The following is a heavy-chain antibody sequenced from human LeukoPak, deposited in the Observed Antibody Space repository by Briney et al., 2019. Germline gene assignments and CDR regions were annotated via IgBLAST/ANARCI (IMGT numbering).Heavy chain of an antibody. D-gene: IGHD6-19*01. CDR2: LSGSGITT. J-gene: IGHJ4*01. Sequence: GGSLRLSCAASGFTFSNSAMSWVRQAPGKGLEWVSTLSGSGITTYYADSVKGRFTLSTDNSKNTLYLQMNSLRAEDTAVDYCAKEIYSSGWRYFDYWGHGTLVTVSS. V-gene: IGHV3-23*01. CDR3: AKEIYSSGWRYFDY. CDR1: GFTFSNSA.